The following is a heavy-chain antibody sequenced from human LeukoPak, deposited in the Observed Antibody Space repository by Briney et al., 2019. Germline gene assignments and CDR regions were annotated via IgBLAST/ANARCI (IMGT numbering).Heavy chain of an antibody. Sequence: GGSLRLSCAASGFTFSSYWMCWVRQAPGKGLEWVGFIRSRTHGGTTEFAAPVKDRFSISRDDSKRIAYLQMNSLKTEDTAVYYCTRDGIPETNWSGYYIDYWGQGTLVTVSS. D-gene: IGHD3-3*01. CDR3: TRDGIPETNWSGYYIDY. CDR1: GFTFSSYW. J-gene: IGHJ4*02. CDR2: IRSRTHGGTT. V-gene: IGHV3-49*04.